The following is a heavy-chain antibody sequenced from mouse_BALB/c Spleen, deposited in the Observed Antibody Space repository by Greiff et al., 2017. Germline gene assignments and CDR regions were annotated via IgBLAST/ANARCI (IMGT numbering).Heavy chain of an antibody. J-gene: IGHJ3*01. Sequence: VQLQQSGPELVKPGALVKISCKASGYTFTSYDINWVKQRPGQGLEWIGEILPGSGSTNYNEKFKGKATFTADTSSNTAYMQLSSLTSEDSAVYYCARGRAIYYYGSSPFAYWGQGTLVTVSA. CDR3: ARGRAIYYYGSSPFAY. CDR2: ILPGSGST. V-gene: IGHV1-66*01. CDR1: GYTFTSYD. D-gene: IGHD1-1*01.